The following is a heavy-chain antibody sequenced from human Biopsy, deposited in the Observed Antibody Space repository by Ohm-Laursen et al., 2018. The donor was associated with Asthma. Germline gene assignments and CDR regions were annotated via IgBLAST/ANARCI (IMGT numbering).Heavy chain of an antibody. J-gene: IGHJ6*02. CDR2: ISFDGRYE. D-gene: IGHD6-25*01. CDR3: ARVLESSDRGPFYFFALDV. V-gene: IGHV3-30*03. Sequence: LRLSCAASGFSFGSFGMHWVRQVPGKGPEWVALISFDGRYEYYADSVKGRFTISRDNAKKSLFLQMNSLRAEDTAIYFCARVLESSDRGPFYFFALDVWGQGTTVAVS. CDR1: GFSFGSFG.